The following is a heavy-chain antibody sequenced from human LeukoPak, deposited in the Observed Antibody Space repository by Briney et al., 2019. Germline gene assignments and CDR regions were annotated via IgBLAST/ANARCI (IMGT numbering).Heavy chain of an antibody. CDR1: GFTFSNAW. V-gene: IGHV3-15*01. CDR3: AKDQGSSWYSLNWFDP. J-gene: IGHJ5*02. Sequence: GGSLRLSCAASGFTFSNAWMSWVRQAPGKGLEWVGRIKSKTDGGTTDYAAPVKGRFTISRDDSKNTLYLQMNSLRAEDTAVYYCAKDQGSSWYSLNWFDPWGQGTLVTVSS. D-gene: IGHD6-13*01. CDR2: IKSKTDGGTT.